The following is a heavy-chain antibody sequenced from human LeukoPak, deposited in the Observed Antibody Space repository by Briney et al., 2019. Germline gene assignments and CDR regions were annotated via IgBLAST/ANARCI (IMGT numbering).Heavy chain of an antibody. J-gene: IGHJ4*02. CDR2: ISGDGTET. CDR1: GLTFRNCA. D-gene: IGHD2-15*01. Sequence: GGSLRLSCAASGLTFRNCAMSWVREAPGKGLEWVSTISGDGTETFFADSVRGRFTISRDNSKSTVSLQMNSLRVEDMAVYYCAKGGHYSFFDYWGRGTLVIVSS. V-gene: IGHV3-23*01. CDR3: AKGGHYSFFDY.